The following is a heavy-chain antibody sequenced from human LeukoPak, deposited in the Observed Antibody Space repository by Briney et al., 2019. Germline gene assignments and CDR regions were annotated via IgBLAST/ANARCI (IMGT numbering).Heavy chain of an antibody. CDR3: ARHTGGASDY. D-gene: IGHD1-14*01. Sequence: GGSLRLSCAASGFTFSSYGMHRVRQAPGTGLKGVAVIGDDGSNKYYAAAVKGRFTISRDNSKNTRYLQMNSLRAEDTAVYYCARHTGGASDYWGQGTLVTVS. J-gene: IGHJ4*02. V-gene: IGHV3-33*01. CDR2: IGDDGSNK. CDR1: GFTFSSYG.